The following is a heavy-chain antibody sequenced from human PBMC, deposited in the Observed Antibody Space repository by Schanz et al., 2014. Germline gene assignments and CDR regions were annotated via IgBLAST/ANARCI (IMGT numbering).Heavy chain of an antibody. J-gene: IGHJ3*01. CDR3: ARELPGVVAFDF. CDR2: ISYDGSFK. V-gene: IGHV3-33*08. D-gene: IGHD7-27*01. CDR1: GFAFSSFA. Sequence: VQLVESGGGLVQPGGSLRLSCVASGFAFSSFAMTWVRQAPGRGLEWVAVISYDGSFKNYADSVRGRITMSRDNSKNTMYLQINNLRADDTAVYYCARELPGVVAFDFWGQGTMVTVSS.